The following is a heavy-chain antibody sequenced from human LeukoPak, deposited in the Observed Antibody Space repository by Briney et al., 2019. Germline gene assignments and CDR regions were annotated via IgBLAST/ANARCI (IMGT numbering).Heavy chain of an antibody. CDR1: GYSISSGYY. CDR2: IYYSGST. Sequence: SETLSLTCTVSGYSISSGYYWGWIRQPPGKGLEWIGSIYYSGSTYYNPSLKSRVTISVDTSKNQFSLKLSSVTAADTAVYYCARHNDYGDFFDYWGQGTLVTVSS. CDR3: ARHNDYGDFFDY. V-gene: IGHV4-38-2*02. J-gene: IGHJ4*02. D-gene: IGHD4-17*01.